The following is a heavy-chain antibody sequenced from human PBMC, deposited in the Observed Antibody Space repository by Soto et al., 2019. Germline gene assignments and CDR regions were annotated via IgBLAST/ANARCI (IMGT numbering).Heavy chain of an antibody. CDR1: GFTFSSYS. J-gene: IGHJ3*02. Sequence: EVQLVESGGGLVKPGGSLRLSCAASGFTFSSYSMNWVRQAPGKGLEWVSSISSSSSYIYYADSVKGRFTISRDNAKNSLYLQMNSLRDEDTAVYYCARDPADGTGDAFDIWGKGTMVPVSS. CDR3: ARDPADGTGDAFDI. CDR2: ISSSSSYI. D-gene: IGHD3-10*01. V-gene: IGHV3-21*01.